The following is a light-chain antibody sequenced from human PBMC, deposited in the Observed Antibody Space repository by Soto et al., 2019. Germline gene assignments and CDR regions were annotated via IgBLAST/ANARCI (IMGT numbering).Light chain of an antibody. J-gene: IGKJ1*01. CDR2: GAS. V-gene: IGKV3-15*01. CDR1: RIVSNN. Sequence: EIVMTQSPATLSFSPGGRATLSCGASRIVSNNLAWYQQKPGQAPRLLIYGASTRATGIPARFSGSGSGTEFTLTISSLQSEDFAVYYCQQYNNWPPMAFGQGTKVEIK. CDR3: QQYNNWPPMA.